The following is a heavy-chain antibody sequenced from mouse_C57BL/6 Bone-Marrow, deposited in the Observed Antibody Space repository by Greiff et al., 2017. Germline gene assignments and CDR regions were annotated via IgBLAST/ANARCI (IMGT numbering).Heavy chain of an antibody. J-gene: IGHJ3*01. CDR3: ARIEGSMVTPY. D-gene: IGHD2-2*01. CDR1: GFSLSTFGMG. Sequence: QVQLKEPGPGILQPSQSLSLSCSSSGFSLSTFGMGLGWLRHPPGIGLVWLVHIWWDDDKYDNPVLKSQLIISEDTSKTQVFLKIAIVDTADTATYYCARIEGSMVTPYWGQGTLVTVSA. CDR2: IWWDDDK. V-gene: IGHV8-8*01.